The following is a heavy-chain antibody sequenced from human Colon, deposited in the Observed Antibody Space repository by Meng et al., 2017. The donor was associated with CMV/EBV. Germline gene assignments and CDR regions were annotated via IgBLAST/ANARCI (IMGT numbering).Heavy chain of an antibody. Sequence: WTGSGGSISSGVYYWSWIRQHPKEGLEWIGSIYYNGSTYYNPSLKGRNTISVDASKNQFSLKLSSVTAADTAVYYCAGGNDSRKSGYWGQGSLVTVSS. CDR1: GGSISSGVYY. V-gene: IGHV4-31*02. CDR3: AGGNDSRKSGY. D-gene: IGHD3-22*01. CDR2: IYYNGST. J-gene: IGHJ4*02.